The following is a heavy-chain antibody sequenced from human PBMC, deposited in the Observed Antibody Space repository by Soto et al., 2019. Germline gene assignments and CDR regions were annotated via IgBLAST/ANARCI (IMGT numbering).Heavy chain of an antibody. J-gene: IGHJ4*02. CDR1: GFTFSIYA. Sequence: VESGGGLVQPGGSLRLSCAAAGFTFSIYAMSWVRQAPGKGLEWVSAISGSGGSTYYADSVKGRFTISRDNSKNTLYLQMNSLRADDTAVYYCAKATRGGAATLIRDYWGQGTLVTVSS. CDR3: AKATRGGAATLIRDY. V-gene: IGHV3-23*04. D-gene: IGHD6-13*01. CDR2: ISGSGGST.